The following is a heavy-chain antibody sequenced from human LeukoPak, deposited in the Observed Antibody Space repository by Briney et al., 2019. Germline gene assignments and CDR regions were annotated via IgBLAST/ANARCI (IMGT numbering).Heavy chain of an antibody. Sequence: GGSLRLSCAASGFTFNNYAMNWVRQAPGKGLEWVSSISGGGETTYYADSAKGRFTISRDNSQNTLYLQMNSLRAEDTAVYYCAKDITAAGRDDAFDIWGQGTTVTVSS. CDR1: GFTFNNYA. D-gene: IGHD6-25*01. V-gene: IGHV3-23*01. J-gene: IGHJ3*02. CDR3: AKDITAAGRDDAFDI. CDR2: ISGGGETT.